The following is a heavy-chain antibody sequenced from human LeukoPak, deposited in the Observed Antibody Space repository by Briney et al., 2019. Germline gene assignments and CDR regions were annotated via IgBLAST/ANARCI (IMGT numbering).Heavy chain of an antibody. CDR2: IQQDGSEK. CDR1: GFTFRSYW. D-gene: IGHD2-2*01. V-gene: IGHV3-7*03. J-gene: IGHJ3*02. CDR3: ARHSEGPVNDAFDI. Sequence: GGSLRLSCEASGFTFRSYWMSWVRQAPGNGLEWVANIQQDGSEKDYVDSVRGRFTISRDNAKKSLYLQMNSLRAEDTAVYYCARHSEGPVNDAFDIWGQGTKVTVSS.